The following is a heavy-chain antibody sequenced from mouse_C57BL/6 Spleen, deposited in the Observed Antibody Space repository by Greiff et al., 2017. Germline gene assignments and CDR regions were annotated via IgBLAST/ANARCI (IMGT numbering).Heavy chain of an antibody. Sequence: VQLQQPGAELVMPGASVKLSCKASGYTFTSYWMHWVQQRPGQGLEWIGEIDPSASYTNYNQKFKGKSTLTVDKSSSTAYMQLSSLTSEDSAVYDCASYYDYDERVSDYWGQGTTLTVSS. CDR3: ASYYDYDERVSDY. J-gene: IGHJ2*01. D-gene: IGHD2-4*01. V-gene: IGHV1-69*01. CDR1: GYTFTSYW. CDR2: IDPSASYT.